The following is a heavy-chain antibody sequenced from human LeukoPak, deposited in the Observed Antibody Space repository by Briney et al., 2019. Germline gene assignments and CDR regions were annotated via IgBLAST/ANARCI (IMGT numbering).Heavy chain of an antibody. Sequence: GGSLRLSCAASGFTFSSYAMSWVRQAPGKGLEWVANIKQDGSEKYYVDSVKGRFTISRDNAKNSLYLQMNSLRAEDTAVYYCAGPRVAGHDAFDIWGQGTMVTVSS. J-gene: IGHJ3*02. D-gene: IGHD6-19*01. CDR3: AGPRVAGHDAFDI. CDR1: GFTFSSYA. V-gene: IGHV3-7*01. CDR2: IKQDGSEK.